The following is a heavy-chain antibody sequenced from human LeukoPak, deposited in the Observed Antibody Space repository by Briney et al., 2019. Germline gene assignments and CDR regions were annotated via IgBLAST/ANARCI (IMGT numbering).Heavy chain of an antibody. Sequence: GRSLRLSCATSGFTFSNYGMHWVRQAPGKGLEWVAVIWYDGSRKYYADSVKGRFTASRDISKSTVYLQMNSLRVEDTAVYYCARDRDTSGHYGWFDPWGQGTLVTVSS. CDR2: IWYDGSRK. CDR3: ARDRDTSGHYGWFDP. J-gene: IGHJ5*02. V-gene: IGHV3-33*01. CDR1: GFTFSNYG. D-gene: IGHD3-3*01.